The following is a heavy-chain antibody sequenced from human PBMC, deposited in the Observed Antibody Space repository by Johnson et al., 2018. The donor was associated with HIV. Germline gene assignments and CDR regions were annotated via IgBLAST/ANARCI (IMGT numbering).Heavy chain of an antibody. CDR2: ITSKTDGGTT. Sequence: VQLVESGGGLVQPGRSLRLSCAASGFTFSSYRMHCVRQAPGKGLEWVGRITSKTDGGTTDSAAPVQGRFTISRDDSKNTLYLQMNSLRAEDTAVYYCARDLAGHNAFDIWGQGTMVTVSS. CDR1: GFTFSSYR. V-gene: IGHV3-15*01. CDR3: ARDLAGHNAFDI. J-gene: IGHJ3*02. D-gene: IGHD6-19*01.